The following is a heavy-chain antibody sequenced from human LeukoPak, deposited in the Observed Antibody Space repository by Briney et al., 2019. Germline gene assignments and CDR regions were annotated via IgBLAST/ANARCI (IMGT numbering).Heavy chain of an antibody. CDR3: ARVPTGYSSGGGY. J-gene: IGHJ4*02. CDR1: GGTFSSYA. V-gene: IGHV1-69*13. CDR2: IIPIFGTA. D-gene: IGHD6-19*01. Sequence: ASVKVSFKASGGTFSSYAMSWVRQAPGQGVEWMGGIIPIFGTANYAQKFQGRVTITADESTSTAYMELSSLRSEDTAVYYCARVPTGYSSGGGYWGQGTLVTVSS.